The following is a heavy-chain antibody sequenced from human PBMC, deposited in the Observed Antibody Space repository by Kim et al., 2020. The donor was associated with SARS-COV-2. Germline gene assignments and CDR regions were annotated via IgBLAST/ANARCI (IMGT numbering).Heavy chain of an antibody. J-gene: IGHJ4*02. CDR1: GYTFTSYG. Sequence: ASVKVSCKASGYTFTSYGISWVRQAPGQGLEWMGRISTYNGNTSYAQKLQARFTMTTDTSTSTAYMELRSLRSDDTAVYYCARDLTGGGGLVPWGQGTLVSVSS. D-gene: IGHD6-19*01. CDR3: ARDLTGGGGLVP. V-gene: IGHV1-18*04. CDR2: ISTYNGNT.